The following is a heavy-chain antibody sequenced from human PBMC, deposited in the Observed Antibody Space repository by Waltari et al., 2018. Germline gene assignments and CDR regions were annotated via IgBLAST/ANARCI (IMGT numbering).Heavy chain of an antibody. CDR2: IRYDGSNK. J-gene: IGHJ6*02. CDR1: GFTFSSYG. V-gene: IGHV3-30*02. D-gene: IGHD3-22*01. Sequence: VQPGGSLRLSCAASGFTFSSYGMHWVRQAPGKGLEWVAFIRYDGSNKYYADSVKGRFTISRDNSKNTLYLQMNSLRAEDTAVYYCAKADTTYYYDSSGYSPGMDVWGQGTTVTVSS. CDR3: AKADTTYYYDSSGYSPGMDV.